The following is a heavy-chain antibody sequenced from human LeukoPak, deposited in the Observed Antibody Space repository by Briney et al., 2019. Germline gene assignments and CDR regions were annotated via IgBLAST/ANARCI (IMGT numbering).Heavy chain of an antibody. D-gene: IGHD2-21*01. CDR3: ARGAARCGGDCYSFDY. CDR1: GGIFSSYA. CDR2: IIPIFGTA. Sequence: SVKVSCKASGGIFSSYAISWVRQAPGQGLEWMGGIIPIFGTANYAQKFQGRVTITRNTSISTAYMELSSLRSEDTAVYYCARGAARCGGDCYSFDYWGQGTLVTVSS. J-gene: IGHJ4*02. V-gene: IGHV1-69*05.